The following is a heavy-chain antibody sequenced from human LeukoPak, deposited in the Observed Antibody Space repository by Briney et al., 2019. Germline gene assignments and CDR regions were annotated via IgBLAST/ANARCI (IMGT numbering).Heavy chain of an antibody. CDR3: ARGAGIRIY. D-gene: IGHD6-13*01. J-gene: IGHJ4*02. CDR1: GGSFSGYC. CDR2: INHSGST. Sequence: SETLSLTCAVYGGSFSGYCWSWIRQPPGKGLEWIGEINHSGSTNYNPSLKSRVTISVDTSKNQFSLKLSSVTAADTAVYYCARGAGIRIYWGQGTLVTVSS. V-gene: IGHV4-34*01.